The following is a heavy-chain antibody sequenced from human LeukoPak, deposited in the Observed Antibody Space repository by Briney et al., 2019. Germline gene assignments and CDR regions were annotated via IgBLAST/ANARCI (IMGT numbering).Heavy chain of an antibody. CDR2: ISYDGSNK. Sequence: PGGSLRLSCAASGFTFSSYGMHWVRQAPGKGLGWVAVISYDGSNKYYADYVKGRFTISRDNSKNTLYLQMNSLRAEDTAVYYCARDRQQWRYGMDVWGQGTTVTVSS. D-gene: IGHD6-19*01. CDR3: ARDRQQWRYGMDV. J-gene: IGHJ6*02. CDR1: GFTFSSYG. V-gene: IGHV3-30*03.